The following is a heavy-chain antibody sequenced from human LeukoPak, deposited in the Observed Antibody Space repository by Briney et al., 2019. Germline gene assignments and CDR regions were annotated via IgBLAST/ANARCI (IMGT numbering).Heavy chain of an antibody. CDR3: ARVPGSSGSGYN. D-gene: IGHD3-22*01. J-gene: IGHJ4*02. CDR2: IIPIFGTA. Sequence: SVKVSCKASGYTFTGYYMHWVRQAPGQGLEWMGGIIPIFGTADYAQKFQGRVTITADESTSTAYMELSNLRSEDTAVHYCARVPGSSGSGYNWGQGTLVTVSS. CDR1: GYTFTGYY. V-gene: IGHV1-69*13.